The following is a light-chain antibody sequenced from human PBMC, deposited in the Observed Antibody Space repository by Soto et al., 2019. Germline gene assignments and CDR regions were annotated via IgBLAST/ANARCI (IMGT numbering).Light chain of an antibody. CDR2: DDN. V-gene: IGLV1-51*01. CDR1: SSNIENNY. J-gene: IGLJ2*01. CDR3: VTWDRSLSAVV. Sequence: QSVLTQPPSVSAAPGQKVTISCSGSSSNIENNYVSWYQQLPGTAPKLLIYDDNKRPSGIPDRFSGSKSGTSVALVITGLQTGDEADYYCVTWDRSLSAVVFGGGTKLTVL.